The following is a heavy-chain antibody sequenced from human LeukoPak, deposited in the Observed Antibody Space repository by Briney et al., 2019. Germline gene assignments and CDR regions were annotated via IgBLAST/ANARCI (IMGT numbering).Heavy chain of an antibody. V-gene: IGHV3-21*01. CDR2: ISSSSSYI. Sequence: GSLRLSCAGSGFTFRRYSMKWVRQAPGKGLEWVSSISSSSSYIYYADSVKGRFTISRDNAKNSLYLQMNGLRAEDTAVYYCARGGGEDYWGQGTLVTVSS. CDR1: GFTFRRYS. D-gene: IGHD4-17*01. J-gene: IGHJ4*02. CDR3: ARGGGEDY.